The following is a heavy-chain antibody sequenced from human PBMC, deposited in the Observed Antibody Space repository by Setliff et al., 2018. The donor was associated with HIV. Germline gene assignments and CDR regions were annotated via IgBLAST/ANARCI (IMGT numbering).Heavy chain of an antibody. CDR1: GFTFTDAW. CDR3: TTAPFTMIIVDINKGAFDI. J-gene: IGHJ3*02. CDR2: IKSKTNGGDGTA. V-gene: IGHV3-15*01. D-gene: IGHD3-22*01. Sequence: GGSLRLSCAGSGFTFTDAWLSWVRQAPGEGLEWVARIKSKTNGGDGTADYATPVRGRFTISRDESRDTVYLQMNSLKTEDTAMYYCTTAPFTMIIVDINKGAFDIWGQGTMVTVSS.